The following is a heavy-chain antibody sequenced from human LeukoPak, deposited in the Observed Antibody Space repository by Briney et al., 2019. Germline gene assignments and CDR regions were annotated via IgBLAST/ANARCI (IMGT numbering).Heavy chain of an antibody. V-gene: IGHV3-30-3*01. CDR2: ISYDGSNK. J-gene: IGHJ5*02. Sequence: GGSLRLSCAASGFTFSSYAMHWVRQAPGKGLEWVAVISYDGSNKYYADSVKGRFTISRDNSKNTLYLQMNSLTTEDTAVYHCAKDLYGSDWYNYFDPWGQGALVTVSS. CDR1: GFTFSSYA. D-gene: IGHD6-19*01. CDR3: AKDLYGSDWYNYFDP.